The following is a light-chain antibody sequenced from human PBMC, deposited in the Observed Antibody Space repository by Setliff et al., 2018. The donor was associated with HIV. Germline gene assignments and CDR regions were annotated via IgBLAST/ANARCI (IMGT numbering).Light chain of an antibody. CDR2: KDS. CDR3: QSADSSGTYVV. Sequence: SYELAQPPSVSVSPGQTARVTCSGDALPKQYAFWYQQKPGRAPVLVIYKDSERPSGIPERFSGSSSGTTVTLTISGVQAEDEADYYCQSADSSGTYVVFGGGTKV. CDR1: ALPKQY. V-gene: IGLV3-25*03. J-gene: IGLJ2*01.